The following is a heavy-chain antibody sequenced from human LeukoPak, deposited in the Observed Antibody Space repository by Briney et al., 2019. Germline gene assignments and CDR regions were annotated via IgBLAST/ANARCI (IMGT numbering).Heavy chain of an antibody. CDR2: ISSDGNNE. CDR1: GFTFSSFV. CDR3: ARDRPGTVVAEAFDY. J-gene: IGHJ4*02. D-gene: IGHD6-19*01. V-gene: IGHV3-30-3*01. Sequence: PGRSLRLSCAASGFTFSSFVMHWVRQAPGKGLEWVAVISSDGNNEYYADSVKGRFTISRDNSKNTLYLQITSLRTEDTGVYYCARDRPGTVVAEAFDYCGQGTLVTVSS.